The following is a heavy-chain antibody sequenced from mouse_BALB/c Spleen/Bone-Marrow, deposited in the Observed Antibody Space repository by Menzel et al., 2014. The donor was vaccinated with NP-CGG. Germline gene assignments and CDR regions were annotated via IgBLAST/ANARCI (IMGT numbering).Heavy chain of an antibody. CDR3: ARGRWYY. V-gene: IGHV1-22*01. CDR2: VNPNIGGT. CDR1: EYTFTDYT. J-gene: IGHJ2*01. Sequence: VQLQQPGPELVMPGASVKISCKTSEYTFTDYTLHWVKQSHGKSLEWIGGVNPNIGGTSYNQKFKDKASLTVNKSSTTAYMELRSLTSEDSAVYYCARGRWYYWGQGTTLTVSS. D-gene: IGHD2-3*01.